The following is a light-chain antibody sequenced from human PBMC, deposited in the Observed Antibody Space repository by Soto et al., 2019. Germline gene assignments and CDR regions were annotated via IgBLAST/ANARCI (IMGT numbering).Light chain of an antibody. CDR2: DAS. V-gene: IGKV3-11*01. Sequence: EIVLTQSPATLSLSPGERATLSCRASQSVSTYLVWYQQKPGQAPRLLINDASNRATGIPARFSASGPGTDFTLTISGLEPEDVAVYYCQQRRRWPTFGGGTKVEIK. CDR3: QQRRRWPT. J-gene: IGKJ4*01. CDR1: QSVSTY.